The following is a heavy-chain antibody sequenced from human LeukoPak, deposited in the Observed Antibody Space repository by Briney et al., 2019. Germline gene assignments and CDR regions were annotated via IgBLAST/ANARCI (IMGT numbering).Heavy chain of an antibody. CDR1: GFTFSDYY. D-gene: IGHD5-24*01. CDR3: ARSARRDGYNFDYYYMDV. CDR2: MSTSGNTI. V-gene: IGHV3-11*01. Sequence: GGSLRLSCAASGFTFSDYYMSWLRQAPGKGLEWVSYMSTSGNTIFYADSVKGRFTISRDNAKNSLYLQMNSLRAEDTAMYYCARSARRDGYNFDYYYMDVWGKGTTVSISS. J-gene: IGHJ6*03.